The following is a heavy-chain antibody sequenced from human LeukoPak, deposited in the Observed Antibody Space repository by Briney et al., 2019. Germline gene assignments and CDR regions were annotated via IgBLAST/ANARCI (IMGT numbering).Heavy chain of an antibody. V-gene: IGHV4-34*12. J-gene: IGHJ6*03. D-gene: IGHD5-18*01. CDR1: GGSFTNYY. CDR2: IIYSGST. CDR3: ARTTEGGYSYGYFYYYYMDV. Sequence: TSETLSLTCAVYGGSFTNYYWNWIRQPPGKGLEWIGEIIYSGSTNYNPSLKSRVSISVDTSKNQLSLKLSSVTAADTAVYYCARTTEGGYSYGYFYYYYMDVWGKGTTVTISS.